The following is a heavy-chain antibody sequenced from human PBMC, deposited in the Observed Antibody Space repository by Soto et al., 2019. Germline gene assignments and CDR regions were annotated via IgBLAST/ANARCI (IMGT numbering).Heavy chain of an antibody. CDR2: IDNSGGIT. CDR3: AKGGYNYGFLFDC. D-gene: IGHD5-18*01. J-gene: IGHJ4*02. Sequence: GGSLRLSCAASGFTVSSNYMSWVRQAPGKGLEWVSTIDNSGGITYYADSVKGRFTISGDNSKNTLYLQMNSLRAEDTAVYYCAKGGYNYGFLFDCWGQGTLVTVSS. CDR1: GFTVSSNY. V-gene: IGHV3-23*05.